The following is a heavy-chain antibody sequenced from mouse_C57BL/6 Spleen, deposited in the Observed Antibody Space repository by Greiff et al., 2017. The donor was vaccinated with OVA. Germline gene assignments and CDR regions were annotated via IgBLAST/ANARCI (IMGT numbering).Heavy chain of an antibody. CDR3: TRYPMIRDWYFDV. CDR2: IDPETGGT. CDR1: GYTFTDYE. V-gene: IGHV1-15*01. Sequence: VKLQQSGAELVRPGASVTLSCKASGYTFTDYEMHWVKQTPVHGLEWIGAIDPETGGTAYNQKFKGKAILTADKSSSTAYMELRSLTSEDSAVYYCTRYPMIRDWYFDVWGTGTTVTVSS. D-gene: IGHD2-4*01. J-gene: IGHJ1*03.